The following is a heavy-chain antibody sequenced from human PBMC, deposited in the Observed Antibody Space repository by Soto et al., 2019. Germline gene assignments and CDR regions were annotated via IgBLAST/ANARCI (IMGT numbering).Heavy chain of an antibody. Sequence: PSETLSVTCAVYGGSFSGFYWSWIRQPPGKGLEWIGEINHSGSTNYNPSLKSRVTISVDTSKNQFSLKLSSVTAADTAVYYCAREGDVTFGGVIVPDAFDIWGQGTMV. V-gene: IGHV4-34*01. J-gene: IGHJ3*02. CDR2: INHSGST. CDR3: AREGDVTFGGVIVPDAFDI. CDR1: GGSFSGFY. D-gene: IGHD3-16*02.